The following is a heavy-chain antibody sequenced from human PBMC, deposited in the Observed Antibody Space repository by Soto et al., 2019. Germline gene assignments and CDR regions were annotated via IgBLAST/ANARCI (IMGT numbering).Heavy chain of an antibody. CDR1: GGTFSSYA. D-gene: IGHD6-6*01. V-gene: IGHV1-69*12. Sequence: QVQLVQSGAEVKKPGSSVKVSCKASGGTFSSYAISWVRQAPGQVLEWMGGIIPIFGTANSAQKFQGRVTIPADESTSTAYMELSSLRSEDTAVYYCASSSSAGLLAAPDVWGQGTTVTVSS. J-gene: IGHJ6*02. CDR2: IIPIFGTA. CDR3: ASSSSAGLLAAPDV.